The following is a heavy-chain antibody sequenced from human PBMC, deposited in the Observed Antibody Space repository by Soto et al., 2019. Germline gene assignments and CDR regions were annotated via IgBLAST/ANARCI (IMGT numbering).Heavy chain of an antibody. D-gene: IGHD1-26*01. V-gene: IGHV3-7*03. Sequence: PGGSLRLSCAASGLTLSSYWMSWVRQAPGKGLEWVANIKEDGNEKYYVDSVKGRFTISRDNAKNSLYLQMNSLRAEDTAVYYCARDLGGTWDCWGQGTLVTVSS. CDR3: ARDLGGTWDC. J-gene: IGHJ4*02. CDR1: GLTLSSYW. CDR2: IKEDGNEK.